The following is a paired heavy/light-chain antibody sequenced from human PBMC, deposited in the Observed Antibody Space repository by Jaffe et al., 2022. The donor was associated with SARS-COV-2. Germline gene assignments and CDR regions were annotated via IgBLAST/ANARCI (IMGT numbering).Light chain of an antibody. CDR1: SSDVGGYNY. CDR2: EVS. Sequence: QSALTQPASVSGSPGQSITISCTGTSSDVGGYNYVSWYQQHPGKAPKLMIYEVSNRPSGVPDRFSGSKSGNTASLTISGLQAEDEADYYCSSYTSSSLVVFGGGTKLTVL. V-gene: IGLV2-14*01. CDR3: SSYTSSSLVV. J-gene: IGLJ2*01.
Heavy chain of an antibody. CDR2: ISYDGSNK. CDR1: GFTFSSYA. J-gene: IGHJ4*02. D-gene: IGHD6-19*01. Sequence: QVQLVESGGGVVQPGRSLRLSCAASGFTFSSYAMHWVRQAPGKGLEWVAVISYDGSNKYYADSVKGRFTISRDNSKNTLYLQMNSLRAEDTAVYYCARDGPIGPQSGGWYDTWSYYFDYWGQGTLVTVSS. V-gene: IGHV3-30-3*01. CDR3: ARDGPIGPQSGGWYDTWSYYFDY.